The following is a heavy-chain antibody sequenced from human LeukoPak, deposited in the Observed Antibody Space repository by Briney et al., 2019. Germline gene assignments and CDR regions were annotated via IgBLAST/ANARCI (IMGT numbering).Heavy chain of an antibody. Sequence: GGSLRLSCAASGFTFDDYAMHWVRQAPGKGLEWVSGISWNSGSIGYADSVKGRFTISRDNAKNSLYLQMNSLRAEDTALYYCAKDIGLLWFGEPSHAFDIWGQGTMVTVSS. J-gene: IGHJ3*02. CDR1: GFTFDDYA. V-gene: IGHV3-9*01. CDR3: AKDIGLLWFGEPSHAFDI. D-gene: IGHD3-10*01. CDR2: ISWNSGSI.